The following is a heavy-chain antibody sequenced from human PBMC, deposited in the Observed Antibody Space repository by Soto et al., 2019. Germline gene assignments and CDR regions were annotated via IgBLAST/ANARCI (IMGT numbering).Heavy chain of an antibody. J-gene: IGHJ6*02. CDR1: GYTFTRYG. D-gene: IGHD3-3*01. CDR3: AMLDFYVPPSPKDF. V-gene: IGHV1-18*01. CDR2: INTYNGNT. Sequence: QVQLVQSGAEVKNPGASVKVSCKASGYTFTRYGIGWARQAPGQGLEWMGWINTYNGNTNYAQNVQGRVTLTTDTPPRTANMGLRSLGSNDTAIYYCAMLDFYVPPSPKDFWAQGTTFIVSS.